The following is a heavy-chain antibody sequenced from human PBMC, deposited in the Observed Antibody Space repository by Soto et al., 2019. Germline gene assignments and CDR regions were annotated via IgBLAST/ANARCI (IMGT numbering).Heavy chain of an antibody. D-gene: IGHD2-15*01. CDR2: IIPILGIA. CDR1: GGTFSSYT. V-gene: IGHV1-69*02. CDR3: ARGGIVVVVAALDDAFDI. Sequence: QVQLVQSGAEVKKPGSSVKVSCKASGGTFSSYTISWVRQAPGQGLEWMGRIIPILGIANYAQKFQGRVTITADKSTITAYMELSSLRAEDTAVYYCARGGIVVVVAALDDAFDIWGQGTMVTVSS. J-gene: IGHJ3*02.